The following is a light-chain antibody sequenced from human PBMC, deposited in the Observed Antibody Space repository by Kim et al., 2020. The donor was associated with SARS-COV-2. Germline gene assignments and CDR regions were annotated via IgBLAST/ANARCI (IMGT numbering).Light chain of an antibody. CDR2: DVS. Sequence: RSVTISCTGTSSDVGGHNYVSWYQQHPGKAPNLMIYDVSKRPSGVPDRFSGSKSGNTASLTISGLQAEDEADYYCCSYAGSYTYVFGTGTKVTVL. CDR1: SSDVGGHNY. J-gene: IGLJ1*01. CDR3: CSYAGSYTYV. V-gene: IGLV2-11*01.